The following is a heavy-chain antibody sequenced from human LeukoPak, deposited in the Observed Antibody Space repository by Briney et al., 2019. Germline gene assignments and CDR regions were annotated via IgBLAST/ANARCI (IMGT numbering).Heavy chain of an antibody. V-gene: IGHV3-23*01. CDR3: AKGGRVDRSGRPDY. CDR2: ISGRGGST. Sequence: GGSLRLSCAASGFTFSSYAMSWVRQAPGKGLEWGSAISGRGGSTYYADSVKGRFTISRDNSKNTLYLQMNSLRTEDTALYYCAKGGRVDRSGRPDYWGQGPLVTVSS. D-gene: IGHD3-22*01. J-gene: IGHJ4*02. CDR1: GFTFSSYA.